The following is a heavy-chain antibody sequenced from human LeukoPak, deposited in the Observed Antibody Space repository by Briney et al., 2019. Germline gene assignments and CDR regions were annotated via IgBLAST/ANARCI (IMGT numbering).Heavy chain of an antibody. Sequence: PGGSLRLSCAASGFTFSSYWMHWVRQDPGKGLVWVSHINNDGSTTNYADSVKGRFTISRDNAKNSLYLQMNSLRAEDTAVYYCAREGDDYGDYHYDYWGQGTLVTVSS. V-gene: IGHV3-74*01. CDR3: AREGDDYGDYHYDY. D-gene: IGHD4-17*01. CDR1: GFTFSSYW. CDR2: INNDGSTT. J-gene: IGHJ4*02.